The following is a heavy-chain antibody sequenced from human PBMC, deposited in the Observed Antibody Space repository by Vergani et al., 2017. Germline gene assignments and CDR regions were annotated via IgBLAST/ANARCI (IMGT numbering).Heavy chain of an antibody. CDR3: ARANYRVMAYYFDY. V-gene: IGHV4-34*01. CDR2: INHSGST. Sequence: QVQLQQWGAGLLKPSETLSLTCAVYGGSFSGYYWSWIRQPPGKGLEWIGEINHSGSTNYNTSLKSRVTISVDTSKNQFSLKLSSVTAADTAVYYCARANYRVMAYYFDYWGQGTLVTVSS. D-gene: IGHD2-21*01. J-gene: IGHJ4*02. CDR1: GGSFSGYY.